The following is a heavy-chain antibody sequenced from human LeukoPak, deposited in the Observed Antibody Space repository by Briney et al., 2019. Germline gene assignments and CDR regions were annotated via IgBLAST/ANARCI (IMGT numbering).Heavy chain of an antibody. J-gene: IGHJ4*02. Sequence: SETLSLTCTVSGGSISSGDYYWSWIRQPPGKGLEWIGYIYYSGSTYYNPSLKSRVTISVDMSKNQFSLKLSAVTAADTAVYYCARVGEYNYDSSGLGYFDYWGQGTLVTVSS. D-gene: IGHD3-22*01. CDR2: IYYSGST. CDR1: GGSISSGDYY. V-gene: IGHV4-30-4*01. CDR3: ARVGEYNYDSSGLGYFDY.